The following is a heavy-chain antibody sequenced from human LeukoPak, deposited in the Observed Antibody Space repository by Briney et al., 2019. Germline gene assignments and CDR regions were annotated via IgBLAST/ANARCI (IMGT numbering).Heavy chain of an antibody. V-gene: IGHV1-69*02. D-gene: IGHD3-22*01. Sequence: ASVKVSCKASGGTFSSYTISWVRQAPGQGLEWMGRIIPILGIANYAQKFQRRVTITADKSTSTAYMELSSLRSEDTAVYYCARTLYDSSGYGGHNAFDIWGQGTMVTVSS. J-gene: IGHJ3*02. CDR3: ARTLYDSSGYGGHNAFDI. CDR1: GGTFSSYT. CDR2: IIPILGIA.